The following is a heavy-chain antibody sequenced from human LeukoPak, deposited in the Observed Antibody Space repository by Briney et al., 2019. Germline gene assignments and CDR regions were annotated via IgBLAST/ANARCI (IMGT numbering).Heavy chain of an antibody. D-gene: IGHD4-17*01. CDR2: TSYDGSNK. CDR1: GFTFSSYA. J-gene: IGHJ6*02. CDR3: ARVDGEGPRGYYYYGMDV. Sequence: GGSLRLSCAASGFTFSSYAMHWVRQAPGKGLEWVAVTSYDGSNKYYADSVKGRFTISRDNSKNTLYLQMNSLRAEDTAVYYCARVDGEGPRGYYYYGMDVWGQGTTVTVSS. V-gene: IGHV3-30-3*01.